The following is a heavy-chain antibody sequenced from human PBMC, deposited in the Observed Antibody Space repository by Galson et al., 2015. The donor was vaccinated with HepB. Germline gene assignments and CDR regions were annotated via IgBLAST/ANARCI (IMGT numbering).Heavy chain of an antibody. J-gene: IGHJ4*02. V-gene: IGHV3-30*18. Sequence: SLRLSCAASGFIFSSYGMHWVRQAPGKGLEWVAFISYDGSDKYYADSVKGRFTISRDNSNNTLYLQMNSLRAEDTAVYYCAKGYYYDSSGALDYWGQGTLVTVSS. D-gene: IGHD3-22*01. CDR3: AKGYYYDSSGALDY. CDR2: ISYDGSDK. CDR1: GFIFSSYG.